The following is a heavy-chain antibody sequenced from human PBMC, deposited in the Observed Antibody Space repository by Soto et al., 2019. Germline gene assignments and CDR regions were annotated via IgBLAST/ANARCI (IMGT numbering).Heavy chain of an antibody. V-gene: IGHV3-23*01. CDR2: ISGSGGST. CDR3: AIDSIRRPPESFDF. J-gene: IGHJ4*03. D-gene: IGHD6-6*01. Sequence: SRRLSCAASGFTFSSHAMSSVRQAPGQGLEWVSAISGSGGSTYYADSVKGRFTISRDNSKSTLYLQMNSLRAEDTAVYCCAIDSIRRPPESFDFRGQGNMGTRSS. CDR1: GFTFSSHA.